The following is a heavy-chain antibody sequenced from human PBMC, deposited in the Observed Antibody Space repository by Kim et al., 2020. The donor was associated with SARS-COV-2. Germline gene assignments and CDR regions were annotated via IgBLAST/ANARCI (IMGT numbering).Heavy chain of an antibody. CDR2: ITNSGSSK. D-gene: IGHD3-10*01. CDR3: AREKGKDTFDI. J-gene: IGHJ3*02. Sequence: GGSLRLSCAASGFTFNIYEMNWVRQAPGKGLEWLSHITNSGSSKNYSDSVKGRFTISRDNAKNSLYLQMNSLRVEDTAVYYCAREKGKDTFDIWGQGTM. V-gene: IGHV3-48*03. CDR1: GFTFNIYE.